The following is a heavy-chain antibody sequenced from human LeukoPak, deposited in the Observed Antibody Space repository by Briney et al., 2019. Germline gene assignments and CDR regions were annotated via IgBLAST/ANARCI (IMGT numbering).Heavy chain of an antibody. CDR2: IIPIFGTA. D-gene: IGHD6-19*01. J-gene: IGHJ4*02. CDR1: GGTFSSYA. CDR3: ARGPYSSGWYSDY. Sequence: ASVTVSCKASGGTFSSYAISWVRQAPGQGLEWMGGIIPIFGTANYAQKFQGRVTITADESTSTAYMELSSLRSEDTAVYYCARGPYSSGWYSDYRGQGTLVTVSS. V-gene: IGHV1-69*13.